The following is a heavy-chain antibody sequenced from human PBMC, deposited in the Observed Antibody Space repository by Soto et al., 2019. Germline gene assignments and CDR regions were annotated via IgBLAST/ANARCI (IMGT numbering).Heavy chain of an antibody. CDR1: GFTFSSYG. CDR2: ISYDGSNK. Sequence: GGSLRLSCAASGFTFSSYGMHWVRQAPGKGLEWVAVISYDGSNKYYADSVKGRFTISRDSSKNTLYLQMNSLRAEDTAVYYCAKDGADSSGYYYYYYYGMDVWGQGTTVTVSS. V-gene: IGHV3-30*18. D-gene: IGHD3-22*01. J-gene: IGHJ6*02. CDR3: AKDGADSSGYYYYYYYGMDV.